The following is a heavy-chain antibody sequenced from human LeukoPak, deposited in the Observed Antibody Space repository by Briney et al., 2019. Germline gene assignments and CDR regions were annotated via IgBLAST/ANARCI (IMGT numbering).Heavy chain of an antibody. J-gene: IGHJ4*02. CDR2: IRYDGNNK. Sequence: GGSLRLSCAASGFTFSSYGMHWVRQAPGKGLEWVAFIRYDGNNKYYADSVKGRFTISRDNSKNTLYLQMNSLRAEDTAVYYCAKDVVYTPYYGGNEDYWGQGTLVTVSS. D-gene: IGHD4-23*01. CDR1: GFTFSSYG. V-gene: IGHV3-30*02. CDR3: AKDVVYTPYYGGNEDY.